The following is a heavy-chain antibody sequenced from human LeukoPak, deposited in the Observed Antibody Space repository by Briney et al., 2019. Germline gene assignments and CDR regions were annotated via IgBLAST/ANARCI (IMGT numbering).Heavy chain of an antibody. CDR2: INPSGGST. D-gene: IGHD3-3*01. CDR1: GYTFTSYY. Sequence: GASVKVSCKASGYTFTSYYMHWVRQAPGQGLEWMGIINPSGGSTSYAQKFQGRVTMTRDTSTSTVYMELSSLRSEDTAVYYCASSSGYYDFWSGPYYYYGMDVWGQGTTVTVSS. V-gene: IGHV1-46*01. J-gene: IGHJ6*02. CDR3: ASSSGYYDFWSGPYYYYGMDV.